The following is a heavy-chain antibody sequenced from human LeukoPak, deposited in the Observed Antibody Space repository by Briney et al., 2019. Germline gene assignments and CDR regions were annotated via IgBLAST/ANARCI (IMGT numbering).Heavy chain of an antibody. Sequence: GESLKISCQASGYNFPTYWIAWVRQMPGKGLEWMGIIYPGDSDTKYSPSFQGQVTISADDSINTAYLQWRSLKVSDTAMYYCARHGSSPFDFWGQGTLVTVSS. J-gene: IGHJ4*02. V-gene: IGHV5-51*01. CDR2: IYPGDSDT. CDR3: ARHGSSPFDF. CDR1: GYNFPTYW. D-gene: IGHD1-14*01.